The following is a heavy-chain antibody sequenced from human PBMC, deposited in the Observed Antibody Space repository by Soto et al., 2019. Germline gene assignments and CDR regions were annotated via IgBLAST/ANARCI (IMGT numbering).Heavy chain of an antibody. V-gene: IGHV2-5*02. Sequence: QITLRESGPTVVKPTQTLTLTCAFSGFSLSTSEAAVGWIRQPPGTALEWLALISWDGDQRYSPSLRTRLTVSKDPSENQVFLTMTNLGPVDTGTYFCAYRAGPASFGAGTSFLHWGQGTLGSVSS. CDR2: ISWDGDQ. D-gene: IGHD3-10*01. J-gene: IGHJ4*02. CDR3: AYRAGPASFGAGTSFLH. CDR1: GFSLSTSEAA.